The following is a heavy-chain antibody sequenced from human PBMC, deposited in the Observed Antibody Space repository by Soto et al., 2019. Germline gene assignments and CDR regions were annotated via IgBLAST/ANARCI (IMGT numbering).Heavy chain of an antibody. CDR2: ISYDGSNK. CDR1: GFTFSSYG. D-gene: IGHD1-26*01. J-gene: IGHJ6*02. V-gene: IGHV3-30*18. CDR3: AKKLGRWESGYYGMDV. Sequence: PGGSLRLSCAASGFTFSSYGMHWVRQAPGKGLEWVAVISYDGSNKYYADSVKGRFTISRDNSKNTLYLQMNSLRAEDTAVYYCAKKLGRWESGYYGMDVWGQGTTVTSP.